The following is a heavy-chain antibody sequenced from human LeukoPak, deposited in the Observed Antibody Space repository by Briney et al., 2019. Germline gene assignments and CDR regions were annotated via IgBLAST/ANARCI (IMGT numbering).Heavy chain of an antibody. Sequence: ASVKVSCKASGYIFTDYYLHWVRQAPGQGLESLGWINPDSGDTNFAQDFQGRVTMTRDTSISTAYMELSRLRSDDTAVYYCARDPPIEDIWGQGTMVTVSS. CDR1: GYIFTDYY. J-gene: IGHJ3*02. V-gene: IGHV1-2*02. CDR3: ARDPPIEDI. CDR2: INPDSGDT. D-gene: IGHD2-21*01.